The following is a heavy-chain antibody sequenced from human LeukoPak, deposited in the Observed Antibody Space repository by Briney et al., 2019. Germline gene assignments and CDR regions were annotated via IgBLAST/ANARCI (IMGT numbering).Heavy chain of an antibody. D-gene: IGHD6-6*01. CDR3: AKARGLAARPDYFDY. Sequence: GRSLRLSCAASGFIFSSYGMHWVRQAPGKGLEWVAVISYDGSNKYYADSVKGRFTISRDNSKNTLYLQMNSLRAEDTAVYYCAKARGLAARPDYFDYWGQGTLVTVSS. V-gene: IGHV3-30*18. CDR1: GFIFSSYG. CDR2: ISYDGSNK. J-gene: IGHJ4*02.